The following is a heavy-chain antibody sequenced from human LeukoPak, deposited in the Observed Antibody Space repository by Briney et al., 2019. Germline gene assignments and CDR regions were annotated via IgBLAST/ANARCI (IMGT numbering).Heavy chain of an antibody. CDR1: GGSMRSNY. V-gene: IGHV4-59*01. CDR3: VKDNGRWFDP. J-gene: IGHJ5*02. D-gene: IGHD1-26*01. Sequence: SETLSLTCTVSGGSMRSNYWSLTRQPPGKGLEWIGNIYYSGSTNYNPSLKSRVTISIDPSKNQFSLKLSPVTAADTAIYYCVKDNGRWFDPWGQGTLVIVSS. CDR2: IYYSGST.